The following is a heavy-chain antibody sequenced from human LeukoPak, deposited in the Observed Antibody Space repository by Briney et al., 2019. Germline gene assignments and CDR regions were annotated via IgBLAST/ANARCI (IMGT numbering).Heavy chain of an antibody. D-gene: IGHD6-19*01. J-gene: IGHJ4*02. CDR3: ARSSGWFDY. CDR2: TYYRSKWYN. Sequence: SQTLSLTCAISGDSVSSNSAVWNWIRQSPSRGLEWLGRTYYRSKWYNEYAGSVKSRITINSDTSKNQFSLQLNSVTPEDTAVYYCARSSGWFDYWGQGTLVTVSS. CDR1: GDSVSSNSAV. V-gene: IGHV6-1*01.